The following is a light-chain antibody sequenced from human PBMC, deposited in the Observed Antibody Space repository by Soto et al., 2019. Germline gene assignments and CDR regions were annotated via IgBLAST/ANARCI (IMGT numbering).Light chain of an antibody. CDR1: SSDIGAYNY. Sequence: QSVLTQPASVSGSPGQSIAISCTGTSSDIGAYNYVSWYQQHPDKAPKLMIFDVNNRPSGVSDRFSGSKSGNTASLTISGLQAEDEADYYCSPYVSTGTYVFGTGTKVTVL. V-gene: IGLV2-14*03. CDR2: DVN. CDR3: SPYVSTGTYV. J-gene: IGLJ1*01.